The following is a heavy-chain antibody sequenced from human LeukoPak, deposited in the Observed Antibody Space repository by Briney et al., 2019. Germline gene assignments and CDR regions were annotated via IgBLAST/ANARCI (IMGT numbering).Heavy chain of an antibody. CDR1: GFTFSSYS. D-gene: IGHD1-14*01. Sequence: NPGGSLRLSCAASGFTFSSYSMNWVRQAPEKGLEWVSSISSSSSYIYYADSVKGRFTISRDNAKNSLYLQMNSLRAEDTAVYYCARPRSGTYWYFDLWGRGTLVTVSS. V-gene: IGHV3-21*01. CDR2: ISSSSSYI. J-gene: IGHJ2*01. CDR3: ARPRSGTYWYFDL.